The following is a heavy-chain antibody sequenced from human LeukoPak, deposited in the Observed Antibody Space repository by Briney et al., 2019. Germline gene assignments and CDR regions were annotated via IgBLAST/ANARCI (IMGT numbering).Heavy chain of an antibody. CDR3: AREIGYSGSQGGVY. J-gene: IGHJ4*02. D-gene: IGHD1-26*01. V-gene: IGHV3-48*03. CDR2: ISRSGSTR. CDR1: GFTFSACE. Sequence: PGGSLRLSCAISGFTFSACELTWVRQAPGKGLECVSYISRSGSTRYYADSVKGRFTISRDNAKNSLYLQMNSLRAEDTAVYYCAREIGYSGSQGGVYWGQGTLVTVSS.